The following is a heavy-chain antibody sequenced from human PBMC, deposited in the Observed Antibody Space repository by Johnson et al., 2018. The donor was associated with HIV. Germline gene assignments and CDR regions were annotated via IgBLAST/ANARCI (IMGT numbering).Heavy chain of an antibody. D-gene: IGHD1-14*01. Sequence: QVQLVESGGGSVKAGGSLRLSCAASGFTFSDHYMTWIRQAPGKGLECISSISSSGRTTYYADSVKGRFTISRDNAKNSLYLQMNSLRAEDTALYYCARENLGAFDIWGQGTMVTVSS. V-gene: IGHV3-11*01. CDR3: ARENLGAFDI. CDR1: GFTFSDHY. J-gene: IGHJ3*02. CDR2: ISSSGRTT.